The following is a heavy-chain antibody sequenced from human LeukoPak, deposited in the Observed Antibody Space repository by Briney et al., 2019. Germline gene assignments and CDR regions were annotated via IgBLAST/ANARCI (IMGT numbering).Heavy chain of an antibody. Sequence: SETLSLTCTVSGGYISSYYWSWIRQPPGKGLEWIGYIYYTGSTNYNPSLKSRVTISVDTTKNQFSLKLSSVTAADTAFYYCATYGRRDYYFDYWGQGTLVTVSS. CDR3: ATYGRRDYYFDY. CDR1: GGYISSYY. D-gene: IGHD2-21*02. CDR2: IYYTGST. V-gene: IGHV4-59*01. J-gene: IGHJ4*02.